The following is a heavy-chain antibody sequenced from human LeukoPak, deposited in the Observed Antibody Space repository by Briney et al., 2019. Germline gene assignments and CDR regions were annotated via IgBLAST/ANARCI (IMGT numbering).Heavy chain of an antibody. CDR3: ARYSSCYDYQGY. V-gene: IGHV1-2*02. CDR2: INPNSGGT. D-gene: IGHD5-12*01. J-gene: IGHJ4*02. CDR1: GYTFTGYY. Sequence: ASVKVSCKASGYTFTGYYMHWVRQAPGQGLEWMGWINPNSGGTNYAQKVQGRVSMTRDTSISTAYMELSRLRSDDTAVYYCARYSSCYDYQGYWGQGTLVTVSS.